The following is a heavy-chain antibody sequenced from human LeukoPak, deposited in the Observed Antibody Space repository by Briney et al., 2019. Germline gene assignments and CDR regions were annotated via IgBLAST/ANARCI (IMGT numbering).Heavy chain of an antibody. V-gene: IGHV7-4-1*02. Sequence: ASVKVSCKASGYTFTSYAMNWVRQAPGHGLEWMGWINTNTGKPTYARGFTGRFVFSLDTSVSTAYLQISSLKAEDTAVYYCARSSAVAGYYFDYWGQGTLVTVSS. CDR2: INTNTGKP. J-gene: IGHJ4*02. D-gene: IGHD6-19*01. CDR1: GYTFTSYA. CDR3: ARSSAVAGYYFDY.